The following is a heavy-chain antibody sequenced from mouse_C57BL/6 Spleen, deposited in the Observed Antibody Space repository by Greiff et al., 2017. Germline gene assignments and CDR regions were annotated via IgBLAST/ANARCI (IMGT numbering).Heavy chain of an antibody. J-gene: IGHJ2*01. D-gene: IGHD1-1*01. V-gene: IGHV1-82*01. CDR3: ARSGVVAPYYFDY. CDR1: GYAFSSSW. Sequence: VQLQQSGPELVKPGASVKISCKASGYAFSSSWMNWVKQRPGKGLEWIGRIYPGDGDTNYNGKFKGKATLTADKSSSTAYMLLSSLTSEDSAVYFCARSGVVAPYYFDYWGQGTTLTGSS. CDR2: IYPGDGDT.